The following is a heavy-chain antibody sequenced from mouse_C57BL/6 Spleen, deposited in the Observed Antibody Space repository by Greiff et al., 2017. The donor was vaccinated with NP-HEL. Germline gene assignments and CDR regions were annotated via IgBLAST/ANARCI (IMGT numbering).Heavy chain of an antibody. D-gene: IGHD1-1*01. CDR1: GYAFSSYW. J-gene: IGHJ3*01. Sequence: VQLQQSGAELVKPGASVKISCKASGYAFSSYWMNWVKQRPGKGLEWIGQIYPGDGDTNYNGKFKGKATLTGDKSSSTAYMQLSSLTSEDSAVYFCARSERGYGSRRYWGQGTLVTVSA. V-gene: IGHV1-80*01. CDR2: IYPGDGDT. CDR3: ARSERGYGSRRY.